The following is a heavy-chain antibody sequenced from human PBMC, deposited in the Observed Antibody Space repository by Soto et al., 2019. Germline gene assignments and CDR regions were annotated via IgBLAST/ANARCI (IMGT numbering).Heavy chain of an antibody. Sequence: GGSLRFSCAASAFTFTDYCMSWVRQAPGKGRGWVANLTLAENEKHYSDSVKRRFTIASDNGKTSVSLQLTSLSAVDTAVHYYARDWFIGTYYIKGVPYIFDLCGQVAPVAVSS. J-gene: IGHJ4*02. CDR3: ARDWFIGTYYIKGVPYIFDL. D-gene: IGHD1-26*01. CDR1: AFTFTDYC. CDR2: LTLAENEK. V-gene: IGHV3-7*03.